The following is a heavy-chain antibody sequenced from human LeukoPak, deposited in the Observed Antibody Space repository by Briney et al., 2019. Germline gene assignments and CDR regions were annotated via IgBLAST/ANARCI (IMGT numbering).Heavy chain of an antibody. CDR3: VADVIYESD. CDR1: GFTFSNSA. CDR2: IVVGSGNT. J-gene: IGHJ4*02. Sequence: ASVKVSCKASGFTFSNSAMQWVRQARGQRLEWIGWIVVGSGNTNYAQKFQERVTITRDMSTSTVYMELSSLRSEDTAVYYCVADVIYESDWGQGTLVTVSS. V-gene: IGHV1-58*02. D-gene: IGHD2/OR15-2a*01.